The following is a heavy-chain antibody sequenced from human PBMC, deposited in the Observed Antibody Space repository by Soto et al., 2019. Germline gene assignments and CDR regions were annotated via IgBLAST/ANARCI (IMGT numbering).Heavy chain of an antibody. CDR2: IYYSGST. D-gene: IGHD3-9*01. CDR3: ARDRYYDILTGYRAYYGMDV. V-gene: IGHV4-59*01. J-gene: IGHJ6*02. CDR1: GGSISSYY. Sequence: TLSLTCTVSGGSISSYYWSWIRQPPGKGLEWIGYIYYSGSTNYNPSLKSRVTISVDTSKNQFSLKLSSVTAADTAVYYCARDRYYDILTGYRAYYGMDVWGQGTTVTVSS.